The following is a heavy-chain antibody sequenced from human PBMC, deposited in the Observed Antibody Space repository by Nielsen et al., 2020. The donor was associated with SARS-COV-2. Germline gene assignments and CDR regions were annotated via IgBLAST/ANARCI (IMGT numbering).Heavy chain of an antibody. CDR2: IKQDGSEK. Sequence: GESLKISCAASGFTFSSYWMSWVRQAPGKGLEWVANIKQDGSEKYYVDSVKGRFTISRDNAKNSLYLQMNGLRAEDTAVYYCARDRFHYYGSGSRMVWFDPWGQGTLVTVSS. V-gene: IGHV3-7*01. CDR1: GFTFSSYW. CDR3: ARDRFHYYGSGSRMVWFDP. J-gene: IGHJ5*02. D-gene: IGHD3-10*01.